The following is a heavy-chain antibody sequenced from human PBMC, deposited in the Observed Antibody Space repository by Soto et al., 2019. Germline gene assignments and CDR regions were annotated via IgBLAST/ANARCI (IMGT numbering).Heavy chain of an antibody. Sequence: ASVKVSCKVSGYTLTELSMHWVRQAPGKGLEWMGGFDPEDGETIYAQKFQGRVTMTEDTSTDTAYMELSSLRSEDTAVYYCATGYYYGSGSASLAYYFDYWGQGSLGTVSS. CDR1: GYTLTELS. J-gene: IGHJ4*02. D-gene: IGHD3-10*01. CDR2: FDPEDGET. V-gene: IGHV1-24*01. CDR3: ATGYYYGSGSASLAYYFDY.